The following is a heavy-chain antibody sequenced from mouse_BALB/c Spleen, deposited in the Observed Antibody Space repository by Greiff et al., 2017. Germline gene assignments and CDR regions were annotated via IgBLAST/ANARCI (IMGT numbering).Heavy chain of an antibody. CDR2: ISYDGSN. Sequence: EVQLQQSGPGLVKPSQSLSLTCSVTGYSITSGYYWNWIRQFPGTKLVWMSYISYDGSNNYTPSLKNRISITRDTSKNQFFLKLNSVTTEATATYYWARGADYRSSAYGGQGTLVTVSA. D-gene: IGHD2-14*01. V-gene: IGHV3-6*02. J-gene: IGHJ3*01. CDR3: ARGADYRSSAY. CDR1: GYSITSGYY.